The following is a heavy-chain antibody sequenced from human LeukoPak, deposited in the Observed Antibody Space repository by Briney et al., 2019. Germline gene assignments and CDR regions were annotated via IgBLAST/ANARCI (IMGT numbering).Heavy chain of an antibody. CDR3: ARDGTVVVPAAISTYNWFDP. D-gene: IGHD2-2*02. J-gene: IGHJ5*02. V-gene: IGHV1-18*01. CDR2: ISTYNGNT. CDR1: GYTFTSYG. Sequence: GASVKVSCKASGYTFTSYGISWVRQAPGQGLEWMGWISTYNGNTNYAQKLQGRVTMTTDTSTSTAYMELRSLRSDDTAVYYCARDGTVVVPAAISTYNWFDPWGQGTLVTVSS.